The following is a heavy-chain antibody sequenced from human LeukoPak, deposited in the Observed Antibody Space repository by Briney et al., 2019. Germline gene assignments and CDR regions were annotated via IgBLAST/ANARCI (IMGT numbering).Heavy chain of an antibody. CDR3: ARTPSMVVTSEVY. Sequence: SETLSLTCTVSGGSISSYYWGWIRQPPGKGLEWIGSIYYSGSTYYNPSLKSRVTISVDTSKNQFSLKLSSVTAADTAVYYCARTPSMVVTSEVYWGQGTLVTVSS. CDR1: GGSISSYY. D-gene: IGHD4-23*01. CDR2: IYYSGST. V-gene: IGHV4-39*01. J-gene: IGHJ4*02.